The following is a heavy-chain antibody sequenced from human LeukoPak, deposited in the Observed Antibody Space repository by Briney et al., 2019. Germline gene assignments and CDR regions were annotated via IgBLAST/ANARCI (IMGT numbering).Heavy chain of an antibody. J-gene: IGHJ4*02. D-gene: IGHD3-10*02. CDR1: GFRFDDSA. CDR2: ISGDGDST. Sequence: GGSLRLSCAASGFRFDDSAMHWVRHPPGKGLEWVSLISGDGDSTFYADSVRGRFTISRDNSKNSLYLQMNSLRPEDTALYYCAAYVNLDFWGQGTLV. V-gene: IGHV3-43*02. CDR3: AAYVNLDF.